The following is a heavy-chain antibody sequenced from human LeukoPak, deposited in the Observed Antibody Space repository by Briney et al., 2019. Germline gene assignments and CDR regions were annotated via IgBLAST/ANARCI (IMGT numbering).Heavy chain of an antibody. CDR2: ISGSGGST. Sequence: LSGGSLRLSCGASGITFSSYSMNWVRQAPGKGLEWVSAISGSGGSTYYADSVKGRFTISRDNSKNTLYLQMNSLRAEDTAVYYCAKDDYGDYEGYWGQGTLVTVSS. CDR1: GITFSSYS. D-gene: IGHD4-17*01. CDR3: AKDDYGDYEGY. J-gene: IGHJ4*02. V-gene: IGHV3-23*01.